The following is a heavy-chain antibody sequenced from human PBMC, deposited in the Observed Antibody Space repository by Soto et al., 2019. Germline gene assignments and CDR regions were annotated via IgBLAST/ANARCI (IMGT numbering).Heavy chain of an antibody. J-gene: IGHJ3*02. V-gene: IGHV4-59*12. CDR3: ARGSVVVHAFDI. Sequence: QVQLQESGPGLVKPSETLSLTCTVSGGSTSSYHWSWIRQPPGKGLEWIGYISYIGSTDYNPSFKSRVTISVDTSKNQFSLNLRSVTAADTAVYYCARGSVVVHAFDIWGQGTMVTVSS. D-gene: IGHD2-15*01. CDR1: GGSTSSYH. CDR2: ISYIGST.